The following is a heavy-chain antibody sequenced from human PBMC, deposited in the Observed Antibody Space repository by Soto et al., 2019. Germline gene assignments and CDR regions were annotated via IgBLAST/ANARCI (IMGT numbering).Heavy chain of an antibody. D-gene: IGHD4-17*01. J-gene: IGHJ3*02. CDR1: GFTFSSYA. Sequence: PGGSLRLSCAASGFTFSSYAMSWVRQAPGKGLEWVSAISGSGGSTYYADSVKGRFTISRDNSKNTLYLQMNSLRAEDTAVYYCAKDVRTTVSARAAFDIWCKGTMVIVSS. CDR2: ISGSGGST. CDR3: AKDVRTTVSARAAFDI. V-gene: IGHV3-23*01.